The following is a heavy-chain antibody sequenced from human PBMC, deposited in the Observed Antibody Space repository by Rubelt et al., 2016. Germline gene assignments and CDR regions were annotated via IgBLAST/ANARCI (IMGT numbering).Heavy chain of an antibody. Sequence: QIQLVQSGAEVKKPGASVKVSRKASGYTFTSYGISWVRQAPGQGLEWMGWMNPDSGATNYAHKFQGRVTMTRDTSIHTAYMEWGRLGSDDTAVYYCARVGGDGPFEYWGQGTLVTVSS. D-gene: IGHD3-10*01. V-gene: IGHV1-2*02. CDR1: GYTFTSYG. CDR2: MNPDSGAT. J-gene: IGHJ4*02. CDR3: ARVGGDGPFEY.